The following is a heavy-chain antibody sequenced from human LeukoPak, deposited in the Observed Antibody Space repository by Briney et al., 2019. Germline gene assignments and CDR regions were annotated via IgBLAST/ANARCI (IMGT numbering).Heavy chain of an antibody. CDR2: IYTSGST. CDR3: ARDLHRNEPYSSSWYWFDP. V-gene: IGHV4-4*07. CDR1: GGSISSYY. Sequence: SETLSLTCTVSGGSISSYYWSWIRQPAGKGLEWIGRIYTSGSTNYNPSLKSRVTMSVDTSKNQFSLKLSSVTAADTAVYYCARDLHRNEPYSSSWYWFDPWGQGTLVTVSS. J-gene: IGHJ5*02. D-gene: IGHD6-13*01.